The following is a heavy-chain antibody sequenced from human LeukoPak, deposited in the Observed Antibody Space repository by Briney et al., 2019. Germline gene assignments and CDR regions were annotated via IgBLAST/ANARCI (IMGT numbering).Heavy chain of an antibody. CDR2: IYYSGST. D-gene: IGHD3-10*01. V-gene: IGHV4-31*11. CDR3: ARDSSALWLSY. CDR1: GGSISSGGYS. J-gene: IGHJ4*02. Sequence: SETLSLTCAVSGGSISSGGYSWSWIRQHPGKGLEWIGYIYYSGSTYYNPSLKSRVTISVDTSKNQFSLKLSSVTAADTAVYYCARDSSALWLSYWGQGILVTVSS.